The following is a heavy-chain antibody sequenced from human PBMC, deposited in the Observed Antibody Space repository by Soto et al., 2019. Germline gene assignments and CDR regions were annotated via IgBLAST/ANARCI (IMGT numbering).Heavy chain of an antibody. J-gene: IGHJ6*02. CDR1: GGTFSSYA. V-gene: IGHV1-69*06. CDR2: IIPIFGTA. CDR3: ASKYSSSWPNYYGMDV. D-gene: IGHD6-13*01. Sequence: SVKVSCKASGGTFSSYAISWVRQAPGQGLEWMGGIIPIFGTANYAQKFQGRVTITADKSTSTAYMELSSLRSEDTAVYYCASKYSSSWPNYYGMDVWGQGTTVTVSS.